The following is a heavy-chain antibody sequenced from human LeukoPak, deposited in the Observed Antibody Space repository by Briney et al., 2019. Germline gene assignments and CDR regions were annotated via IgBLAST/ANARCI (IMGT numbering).Heavy chain of an antibody. Sequence: SVKVSCKASGGTFSSYAISWVRQAPGQGLEWMGGIIPIFGTANYAQKFQGRVTITADESTSTAYMELSSLRSEDTAVYYCATLLVDIVATSDGDYWGQGTLVTVSS. CDR1: GGTFSSYA. D-gene: IGHD5-12*01. J-gene: IGHJ4*02. CDR3: ATLLVDIVATSDGDY. CDR2: IIPIFGTA. V-gene: IGHV1-69*01.